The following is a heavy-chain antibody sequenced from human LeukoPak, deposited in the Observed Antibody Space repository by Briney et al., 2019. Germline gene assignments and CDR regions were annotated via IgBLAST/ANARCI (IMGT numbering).Heavy chain of an antibody. CDR2: ISGSGETT. Sequence: PGGSMSLSCAAFEFTFISYAMNWLRQAPGQGLEWVSVISGSGETTYYANSVKGRFPISRYNSKNTLYLQMNSLRAEDTAVYYCAKVWQQPFYYFDCWGQGTLVTVSS. CDR1: EFTFISYA. J-gene: IGHJ4*02. V-gene: IGHV3-23*01. D-gene: IGHD6-13*01. CDR3: AKVWQQPFYYFDC.